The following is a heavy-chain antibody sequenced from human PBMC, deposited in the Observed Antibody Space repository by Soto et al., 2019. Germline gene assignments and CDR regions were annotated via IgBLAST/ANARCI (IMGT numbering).Heavy chain of an antibody. D-gene: IGHD3-22*01. Sequence: ASVKVSCKVSGYTLTELSMHWVRQAPGKGLEWMGGFDPEDGETIYAQKFQGRVTMTEDTSTDTAYMELSSLRSEDTAVYYCATAPPITMIVVVKRYFQHWGQGTLVTSPQ. CDR1: GYTLTELS. J-gene: IGHJ1*01. CDR2: FDPEDGET. CDR3: ATAPPITMIVVVKRYFQH. V-gene: IGHV1-24*01.